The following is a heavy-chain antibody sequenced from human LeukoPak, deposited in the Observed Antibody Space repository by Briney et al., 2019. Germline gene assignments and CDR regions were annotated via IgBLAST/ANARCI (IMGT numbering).Heavy chain of an antibody. D-gene: IGHD1-14*01. V-gene: IGHV3-30*02. CDR3: AKDLATPTNHHYYYMDV. CDR2: IRYDGSNK. J-gene: IGHJ6*03. CDR1: GFTFSSYG. Sequence: GGSLRLSCAASGFTFSSYGMHWVRQAPGKGLEWVAFIRYDGSNKYYADSVKGRFTISRDNSKNTLYLQMNSLRAEDTAVYYCAKDLATPTNHHYYYMDVWGKGNPVTMSS.